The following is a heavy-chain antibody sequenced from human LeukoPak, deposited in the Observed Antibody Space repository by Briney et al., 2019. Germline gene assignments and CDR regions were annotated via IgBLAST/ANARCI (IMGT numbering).Heavy chain of an antibody. CDR1: GYTFTSYD. D-gene: IGHD1-26*01. V-gene: IGHV1-8*01. CDR2: MNPNSGNT. J-gene: IGHJ5*02. Sequence: ASVKVSCKASGYTFTSYDINWVRQATGQGLEWMGWMNPNSGNTGYAQKSQGRVTMTRNTSIGTAYMELSSLRSEDTAVYYCARGSVGAHNWFDPWGQGTLVTVSS. CDR3: ARGSVGAHNWFDP.